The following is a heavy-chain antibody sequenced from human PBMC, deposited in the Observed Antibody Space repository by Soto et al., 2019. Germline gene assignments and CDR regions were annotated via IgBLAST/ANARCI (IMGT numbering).Heavy chain of an antibody. CDR1: GGSISSGGYY. Sequence: SETLSLTCTVSGGSISSGGYYWSWIRQHPGKGLEWIGYIYYSGSTYYNPSLKSRVTISVDTSKNQFSLELSSVTAADTAVYYCARAYYDSSGYLDYWGQGTLVTVSS. D-gene: IGHD3-22*01. V-gene: IGHV4-31*03. J-gene: IGHJ4*02. CDR2: IYYSGST. CDR3: ARAYYDSSGYLDY.